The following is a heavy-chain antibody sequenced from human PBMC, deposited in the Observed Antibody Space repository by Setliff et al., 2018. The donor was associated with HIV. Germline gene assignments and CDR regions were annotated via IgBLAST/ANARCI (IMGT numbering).Heavy chain of an antibody. J-gene: IGHJ4*03. CDR1: GGSLSGYY. D-gene: IGHD3-10*01. CDR3: ARGLFYSSSYYAY. V-gene: IGHV4-34*01. Sequence: SETLSLTCAASGGSLSGYYWTWIRQPPGKGLEWIGEINPTVNTNYNPSLKSRVIISVDTSQNEFSLKLNSVTAADTAVYFCARGLFYSSSYYAYWGQGALVTVSS. CDR2: INPTVNT.